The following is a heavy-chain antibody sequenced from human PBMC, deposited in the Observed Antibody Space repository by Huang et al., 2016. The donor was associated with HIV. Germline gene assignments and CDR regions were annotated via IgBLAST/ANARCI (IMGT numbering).Heavy chain of an antibody. J-gene: IGHJ4*02. CDR2: SKPSRAST. D-gene: IGHD3-10*01. V-gene: IGHV1-46*01. CDR3: ARALLLFGLGSPLDF. CDR1: GYTFTTYH. Sequence: QVQLVQSGAEVKKPGASVKISCKASGYTFTTYHMHWVRQAPGQGLEWNGMSKPSRASTRYAQTFQGRVTMTSDTSTSTVYMELSSLTPEDTAVYYCARALLLFGLGSPLDFWGQGSLVTVSS.